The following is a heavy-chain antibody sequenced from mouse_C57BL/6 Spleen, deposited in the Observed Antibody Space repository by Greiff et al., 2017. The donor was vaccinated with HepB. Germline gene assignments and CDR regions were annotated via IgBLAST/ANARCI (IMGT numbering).Heavy chain of an antibody. CDR2: ISYSGST. Sequence: DVHLVESGPGLAKPSQTLSLTCSVTGYSITSDYWNWIRKFPGNKLEYMGYISYSGSTYYNPSLKSRISITRDTSKNQYYLQLNSVTTEDTATYYCAKSMITRLYYYAMDYWGQGTSVTVSS. V-gene: IGHV3-8*01. CDR1: GYSITSDY. CDR3: AKSMITRLYYYAMDY. J-gene: IGHJ4*01. D-gene: IGHD2-4*01.